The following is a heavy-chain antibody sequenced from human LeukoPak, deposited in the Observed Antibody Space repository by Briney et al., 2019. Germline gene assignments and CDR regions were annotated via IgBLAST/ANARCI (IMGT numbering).Heavy chain of an antibody. Sequence: ASVKVSCKASGYTFTDYYLHWVRQAPGQGPEWMGWIHPNSGGTKCAQSFQGRVTMTGDTSITTAYMELSSLRSDDTAVYYCARGDIYWDYWGQGTQVTVSS. V-gene: IGHV1-2*02. CDR2: IHPNSGGT. CDR3: ARGDIYWDY. CDR1: GYTFTDYY. D-gene: IGHD2-15*01. J-gene: IGHJ4*02.